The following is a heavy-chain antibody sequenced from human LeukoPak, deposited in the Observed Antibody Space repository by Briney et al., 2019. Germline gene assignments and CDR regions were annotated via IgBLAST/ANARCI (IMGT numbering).Heavy chain of an antibody. Sequence: SETLSLTCTVSGGSISSGSYYWSWIRQPAGKGLEWIGRIYTRGSTNYNPSLESRVTTSRDTPKNQFSLTLSSMTAADTATYYCVRASVDSGGAFDVWGQGTVVTVSS. CDR2: IYTRGST. CDR3: VRASVDSGGAFDV. V-gene: IGHV4-61*02. J-gene: IGHJ3*01. D-gene: IGHD5-12*01. CDR1: GGSISSGSYY.